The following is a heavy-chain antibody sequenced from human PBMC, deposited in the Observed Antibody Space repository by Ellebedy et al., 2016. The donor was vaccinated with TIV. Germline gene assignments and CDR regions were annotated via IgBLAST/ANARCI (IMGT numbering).Heavy chain of an antibody. CDR1: GFTFRSYG. J-gene: IGHJ4*02. CDR2: IWYDGSQK. Sequence: GESLKISCAASGFTFRSYGMHWVRQAPGKGPEWVAVIWYDGSQKYYADSVKGRFTISRDNSKNTLYLQMNSLRAEDTAVYYCARDQGAPTQRALDYWGQGTLVTVSS. V-gene: IGHV3-33*08. CDR3: ARDQGAPTQRALDY.